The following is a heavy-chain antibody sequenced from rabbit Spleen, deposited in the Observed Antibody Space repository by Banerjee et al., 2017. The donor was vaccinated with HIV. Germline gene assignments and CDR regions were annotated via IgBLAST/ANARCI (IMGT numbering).Heavy chain of an antibody. Sequence: QLVESGGGLVQPGGSLKLSCKASGFDISSYYMTWVRQAPGKGLEWIGIIYAVRGTTDYASWVNGRFTISSDNAQSTVDLKMTSLTAADTATYFCARAIVPWLGLTRLDLWGQGTLVTVS. CDR1: GFDISSYY. V-gene: IGHV1S7*01. D-gene: IGHD4-1*01. J-gene: IGHJ3*01. CDR3: ARAIVPWLGLTRLDL. CDR2: IYAVRGTT.